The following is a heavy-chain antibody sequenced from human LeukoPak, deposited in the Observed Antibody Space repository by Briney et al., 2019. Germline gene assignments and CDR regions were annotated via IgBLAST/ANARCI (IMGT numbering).Heavy chain of an antibody. CDR2: INPDGDVT. D-gene: IGHD2-8*01. CDR1: GYSFTGYY. V-gene: IGHV1-2*02. Sequence: ASVKVSCKASGYSFTGYYIHWVRQAPGQGLEWMGWINPDGDVTKSAQKFQGRVTMTTDKSINTVFMELSGLTSDDTALYYCARGPNHYYYMDFWGKGTTVTVSS. J-gene: IGHJ6*03. CDR3: ARGPNHYYYMDF.